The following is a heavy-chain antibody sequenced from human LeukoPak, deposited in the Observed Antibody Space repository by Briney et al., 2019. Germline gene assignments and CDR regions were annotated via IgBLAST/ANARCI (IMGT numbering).Heavy chain of an antibody. D-gene: IGHD6-13*01. CDR3: AREGIRIAAAGTIDY. J-gene: IGHJ4*02. Sequence: SVKVSCKASGYTFTSYGISWVRQAPGQGLEWMGWISAYNGNTNYAQKLQDRVTMTTDTSTSTAYMELRSLRSDDTAMYYCAREGIRIAAAGTIDYWGQGTLVTVSS. CDR2: ISAYNGNT. V-gene: IGHV1-18*01. CDR1: GYTFTSYG.